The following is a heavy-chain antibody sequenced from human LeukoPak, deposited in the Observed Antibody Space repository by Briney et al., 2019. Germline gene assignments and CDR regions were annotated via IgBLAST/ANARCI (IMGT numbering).Heavy chain of an antibody. V-gene: IGHV1-69*04. J-gene: IGHJ6*02. CDR2: SIPILGIA. D-gene: IGHD2-2*01. Sequence: SVKVSCKASGGTFSSYAISWVRQAPGQRLEWRGRSIPILGIANYAQKFQGRVTITADKSTSTAYMELSSLRSEDTAVYYCARGAYCSSTSCYDGNYYSYGMDVWGQGTTVTVSS. CDR3: ARGAYCSSTSCYDGNYYSYGMDV. CDR1: GGTFSSYA.